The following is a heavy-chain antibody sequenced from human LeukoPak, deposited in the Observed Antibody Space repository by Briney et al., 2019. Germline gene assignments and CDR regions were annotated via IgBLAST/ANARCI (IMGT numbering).Heavy chain of an antibody. CDR1: GDSVSSNSAA. CDR3: ARERTPLLVDIAEDAFDI. Sequence: SQTLSLTCAISGDSVSSNSAAWNWIRQSPSRGLEWLGRTYYRSKWYHDYAVFVKSRITINPDTSKNQFSPQLNSVTPEDTAVYYCARERTPLLVDIAEDAFDIWGQGTMVTVSS. V-gene: IGHV6-1*01. D-gene: IGHD6-13*01. CDR2: TYYRSKWYH. J-gene: IGHJ3*02.